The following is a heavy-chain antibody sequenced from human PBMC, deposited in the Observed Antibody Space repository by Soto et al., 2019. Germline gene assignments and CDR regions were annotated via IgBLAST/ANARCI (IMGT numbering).Heavy chain of an antibody. CDR1: GGSISSGGYY. D-gene: IGHD3-10*01. CDR2: IYYSGST. J-gene: IGHJ5*02. Sequence: SETLSLTCTVSGGSISSGGYYWSWIRQHPGKGLEWIGYIYYSGSTYYNPSLKSRVTISVDTSKNQFSLKLSSVTAADTAVYYCARTMVRGVICNWFDPWGQGTLVTVS. V-gene: IGHV4-31*03. CDR3: ARTMVRGVICNWFDP.